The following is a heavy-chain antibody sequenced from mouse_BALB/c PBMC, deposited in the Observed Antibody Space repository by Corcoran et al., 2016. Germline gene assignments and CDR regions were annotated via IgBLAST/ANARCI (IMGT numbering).Heavy chain of an antibody. CDR3: TREPYAMDY. CDR2: INTYTGEP. CDR1: GYTFTNYG. Sequence: QIPLVKSGPELKKPGETVKISCKASGYTFTNYGMNWVKQAPGKGLKWMGWINTYTGEPTYADDFKGRFAFSLETSASTAYLQINNLKNEDTATYFCTREPYAMDYWGQGTSVTVSS. V-gene: IGHV9-3-1*01. J-gene: IGHJ4*01.